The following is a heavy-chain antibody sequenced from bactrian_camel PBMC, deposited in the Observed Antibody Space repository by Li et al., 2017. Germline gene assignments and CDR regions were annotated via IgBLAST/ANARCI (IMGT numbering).Heavy chain of an antibody. CDR3: AADGYGLVPRMYNS. CDR2: ISSDGST. D-gene: IGHD5*01. V-gene: IGHV3S55*01. CDR1: GFTFVDSE. Sequence: HVQLVESGGGSVQAGETLRLSWIASGFTFVDSEMGRYRQAPGNECELVSTISSDGSTYYADSVKGRFTISQDNAKNTMYLQMTSLKPEDTAMYYCAADGYGLVPRMYNSWGQGTQVTVS. J-gene: IGHJ4*01.